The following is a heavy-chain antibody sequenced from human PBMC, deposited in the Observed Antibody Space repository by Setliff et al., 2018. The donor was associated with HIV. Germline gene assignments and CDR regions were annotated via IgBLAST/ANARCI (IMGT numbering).Heavy chain of an antibody. CDR3: ARRAGSDYFTRFDN. D-gene: IGHD3-10*01. Sequence: SETLSLTCAVYGGSFSGYYWSWIRQSPGKGLEWIGEINHSGSTNYNPSLKSRVTILGDTSKNQFSLKLSSVTAADTAVYYCARRAGSDYFTRFDNWGQGTLVTVSS. CDR1: GGSFSGYY. V-gene: IGHV4-34*01. J-gene: IGHJ4*02. CDR2: INHSGST.